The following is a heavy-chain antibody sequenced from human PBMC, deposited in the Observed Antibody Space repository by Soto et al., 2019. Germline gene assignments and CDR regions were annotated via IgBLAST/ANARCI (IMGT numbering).Heavy chain of an antibody. D-gene: IGHD6-19*01. CDR2: IIPILGIA. CDR1: GGTFSSYT. J-gene: IGHJ6*03. CDR3: ASGWFPLPTYYYYYYMDV. V-gene: IGHV1-69*02. Sequence: SVKVSCKASGGTFSSYTISWVRQAPGQGLEWMGRIIPILGIANYAQKFQGRVTITADKSTSTSYMELSSLRSEDTAVYYCASGWFPLPTYYYYYYMDVWGKGTTVTVSS.